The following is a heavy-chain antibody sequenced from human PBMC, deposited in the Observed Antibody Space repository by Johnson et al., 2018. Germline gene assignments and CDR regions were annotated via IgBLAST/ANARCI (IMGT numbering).Heavy chain of an antibody. CDR2: VSWDSGNI. V-gene: IGHV3-9*01. D-gene: IGHD2-8*01. Sequence: VQLVQSGGGLVQPGRSLRLSCVASGFTFGDYVMHWVRQVPRKGLEWVSGVSWDSGNIGYGDSVKGRFTISRDNAKNSLYLQMNSLRAEDTALYYCAKDEGGSNAGYFQHWGQGTLVIVSS. J-gene: IGHJ1*01. CDR3: AKDEGGSNAGYFQH. CDR1: GFTFGDYV.